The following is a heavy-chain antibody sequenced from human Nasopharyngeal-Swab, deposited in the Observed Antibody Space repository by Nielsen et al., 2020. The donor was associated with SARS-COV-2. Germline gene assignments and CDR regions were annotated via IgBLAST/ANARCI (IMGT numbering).Heavy chain of an antibody. Sequence: VRQAPGKGLEWVANIKQDGSEKYYVDSVKGRFTISRDNAKNSLYLQMNSLRAEDTAVYYCARNGTTYYDFWSGYYYYFDYWGQGTLVPSPQ. CDR3: ARNGTTYYDFWSGYYYYFDY. D-gene: IGHD3-3*01. CDR2: IKQDGSEK. J-gene: IGHJ4*02. V-gene: IGHV3-7*01.